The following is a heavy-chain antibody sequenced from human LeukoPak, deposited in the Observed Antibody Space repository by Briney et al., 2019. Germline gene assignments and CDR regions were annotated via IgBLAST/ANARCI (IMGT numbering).Heavy chain of an antibody. CDR3: ARAGYSSSPDYFDY. J-gene: IGHJ4*02. D-gene: IGHD6-6*01. CDR1: GLTFSNYW. Sequence: PGGSLRLSCSVSGLTFSNYWMGWVRQAPGKGLEWVANINEAGSETYYVDSVKGRFTISRDNAKNSLYLQMNTLTAEDTAVYYCARAGYSSSPDYFDYWGQGTLVTVSS. V-gene: IGHV3-7*01. CDR2: INEAGSET.